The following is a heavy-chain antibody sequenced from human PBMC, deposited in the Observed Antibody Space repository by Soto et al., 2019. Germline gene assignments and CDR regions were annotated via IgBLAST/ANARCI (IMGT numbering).Heavy chain of an antibody. CDR2: ISYGGGTT. CDR1: EFTFSNYA. CDR3: AKNPGYYYDSTGYHFDY. Sequence: PGGSLRLSCAASEFTFSNYAMSWVRQAPGKGLEWVSVISYGGGTTYYADSVKGLFTISRDNSKNTLYLQMNSLRAEDTAVYYCAKNPGYYYDSTGYHFDYWGQGTLVTVSS. J-gene: IGHJ4*02. V-gene: IGHV3-23*01. D-gene: IGHD3-22*01.